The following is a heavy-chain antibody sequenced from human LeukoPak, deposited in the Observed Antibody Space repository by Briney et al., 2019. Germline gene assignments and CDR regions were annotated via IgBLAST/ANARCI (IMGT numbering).Heavy chain of an antibody. CDR2: IYSGGST. Sequence: PGGSLRLSCAASGFTVSSNYMSWVRQAPGMGLEWVSVIYSGGSTYYADSVKGRFTISRDNSKNTLYLQMNSLRAEDTAVYYCARAKLRYFDWLEDWGQGTLVTVSS. J-gene: IGHJ5*02. V-gene: IGHV3-66*01. D-gene: IGHD3-9*01. CDR1: GFTVSSNY. CDR3: ARAKLRYFDWLED.